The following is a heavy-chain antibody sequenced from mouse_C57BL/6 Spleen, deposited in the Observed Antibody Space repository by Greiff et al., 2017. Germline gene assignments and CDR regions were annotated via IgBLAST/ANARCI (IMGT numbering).Heavy chain of an antibody. CDR1: GFTFSDCG. Sequence: EVKLVESGGGLVKPGGSLKLSCAASGFTFSDCGMHWVRQAPEKGLEWVAYISSGSSTIYYADTVKGRFTISRDNAKNTLFLQMTSLRSEDTAMYYCARDGSSYGYFDYWGQGTTLTVSS. V-gene: IGHV5-17*01. J-gene: IGHJ2*01. CDR3: ARDGSSYGYFDY. D-gene: IGHD1-1*01. CDR2: ISSGSSTI.